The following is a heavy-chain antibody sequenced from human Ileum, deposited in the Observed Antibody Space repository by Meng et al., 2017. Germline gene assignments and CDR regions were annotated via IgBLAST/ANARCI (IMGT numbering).Heavy chain of an antibody. CDR2: IIPIFGTA. D-gene: IGHD3-9*01. CDR1: GGTFISYA. V-gene: IGHV1-69*05. CDR3: PRDHYDILTGYYKGVPLRGYYYGMDV. J-gene: IGHJ6*02. Sequence: SVKVSCKASGGTFISYAISWVRQAPGQGLEWMGGIIPIFGTANYAQKSQGRVTITTDESTSTAYMELSSLRPEDTAVYYCPRDHYDILTGYYKGVPLRGYYYGMDVWGQGTTVTVSS.